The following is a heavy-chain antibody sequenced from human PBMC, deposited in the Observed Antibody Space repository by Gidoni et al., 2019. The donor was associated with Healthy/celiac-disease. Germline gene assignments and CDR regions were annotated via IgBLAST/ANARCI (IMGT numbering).Heavy chain of an antibody. J-gene: IGHJ5*02. V-gene: IGHV3-30-3*01. CDR3: ARDYSSSSGWFDP. CDR2: ISYDGSNK. Sequence: QVQLVESGGGVVEPGRSLRLSCAASGFTFSSYAMHWVRQAPGKGLEWVAVISYDGSNKYYADSVKGRFTISRDNSKNTLYLQMNSLRAEDTAVYYCARDYSSSSGWFDPWGQGTLVTVSS. CDR1: GFTFSSYA. D-gene: IGHD6-6*01.